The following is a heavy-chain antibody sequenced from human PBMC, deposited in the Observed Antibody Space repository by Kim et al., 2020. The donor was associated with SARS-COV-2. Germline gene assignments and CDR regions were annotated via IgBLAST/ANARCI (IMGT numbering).Heavy chain of an antibody. V-gene: IGHV7-4-1*02. CDR2: INTNTGNP. D-gene: IGHD3-22*01. Sequence: ASVKVSCKASGYTFTSYAMNWVRQAPGQGLEWMGWINTNTGNPTYAQGFTGRFVFSLDTSVSTAYLQISSLKAEDTAVYYCARRTYYYDSSGYPSPGHAFDIWGQGTMVTVSS. CDR3: ARRTYYYDSSGYPSPGHAFDI. CDR1: GYTFTSYA. J-gene: IGHJ3*02.